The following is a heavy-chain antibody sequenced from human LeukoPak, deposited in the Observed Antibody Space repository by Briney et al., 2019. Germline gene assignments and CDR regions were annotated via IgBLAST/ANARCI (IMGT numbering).Heavy chain of an antibody. V-gene: IGHV3-30*04. CDR3: AKVRLVVVVRDAFDI. CDR2: ISYDGSNK. CDR1: GFTFSSYA. D-gene: IGHD3-22*01. J-gene: IGHJ3*02. Sequence: GGSLRLSCAASGFTFSSYAMHWVRQAPGKGLEWVAVISYDGSNKYYADSVKGRFTISRDNSKNTLYLQMNSLRAEDTAVYYCAKVRLVVVVRDAFDIWGQGTMVTVSS.